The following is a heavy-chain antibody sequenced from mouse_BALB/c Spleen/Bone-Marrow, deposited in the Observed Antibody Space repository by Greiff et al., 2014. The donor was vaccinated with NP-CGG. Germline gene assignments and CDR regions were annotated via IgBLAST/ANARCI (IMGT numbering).Heavy chain of an antibody. CDR1: GFTFTDYY. CDR3: ARDRGGLLHDY. D-gene: IGHD1-1*01. J-gene: IGHJ2*01. V-gene: IGHV7-3*02. CDR2: IRNKANGYTT. Sequence: EVQGVESGGGLVQPGGSLRLSCATSGFTFTDYYMSWVRQPPGKALEWLGFIRNKANGYTTEYSASVKGRFTISRDNSQSILYLRMNTLRAEDSATYYCARDRGGLLHDYWGQGTTLTVSS.